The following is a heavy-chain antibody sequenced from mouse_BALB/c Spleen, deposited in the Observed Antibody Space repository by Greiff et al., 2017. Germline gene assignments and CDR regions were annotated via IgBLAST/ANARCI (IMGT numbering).Heavy chain of an antibody. CDR2: IRLKSNNYAT. CDR1: GFTFSNYW. Sequence: DVKLVESGGGLVQPGGSMKLSCVASGFTFSNYWMNWVRQSPEKGLEWVAEIRLKSNNYATHYAESVKGRFTISRDDSKSSVYLQMNNLRAEDTGIYYCTRRGTTVVDAMDYWGQGTSVTVSS. J-gene: IGHJ4*01. V-gene: IGHV6-6*02. D-gene: IGHD1-1*01. CDR3: TRRGTTVVDAMDY.